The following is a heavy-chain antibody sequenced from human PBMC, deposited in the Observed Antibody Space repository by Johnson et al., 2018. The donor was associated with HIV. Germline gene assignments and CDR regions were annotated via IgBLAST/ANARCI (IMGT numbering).Heavy chain of an antibody. CDR3: ASSYSESDAFDI. D-gene: IGHD3-10*01. J-gene: IGHJ3*02. CDR1: GFTFSDYY. CDR2: ISSSGSTI. V-gene: IGHV3-11*04. Sequence: VQLVESGGGLVKPGGSLRLSCAASGFTFSDYYMSWIRQAPGKGLEWVSYISSSGSTIYYADSVKGRFTISRDNSKNTLYLQMNSLSIEDTAVYYCASSYSESDAFDIWGQGTMVTVSS.